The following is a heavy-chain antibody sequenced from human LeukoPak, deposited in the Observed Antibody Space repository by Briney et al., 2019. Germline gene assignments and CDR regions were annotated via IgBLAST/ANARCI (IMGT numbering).Heavy chain of an antibody. D-gene: IGHD3-3*01. CDR3: ARVLEYYNFWSGYPDY. CDR1: GYTFTGYY. J-gene: IGHJ4*02. CDR2: INPNSGGT. V-gene: IGHV1-2*02. Sequence: ASVKVSCKASGYTFTGYYMHWVRQAPGQGLEWMGWINPNSGGTNYAQKFQGRVTMTRDTSISTAYMELGRLRSDDTAVYYCARVLEYYNFWSGYPDYWGQGTLVTVSS.